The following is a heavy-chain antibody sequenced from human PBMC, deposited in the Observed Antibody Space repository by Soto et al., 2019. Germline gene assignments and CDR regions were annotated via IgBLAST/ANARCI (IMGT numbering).Heavy chain of an antibody. J-gene: IGHJ5*02. Sequence: SETLSLTCAVSGGSFSGYIWTWIRQTPGKGLQWIGQINHSGSSIYNPSLKNRVTISVDTSKNQFSLKLSSVTAADTAVYYCARASTVTTRGSRNNWFDPWGQGTLVTVSS. D-gene: IGHD4-17*01. CDR1: GGSFSGYI. CDR2: INHSGSS. CDR3: ARASTVTTRGSRNNWFDP. V-gene: IGHV4-34*01.